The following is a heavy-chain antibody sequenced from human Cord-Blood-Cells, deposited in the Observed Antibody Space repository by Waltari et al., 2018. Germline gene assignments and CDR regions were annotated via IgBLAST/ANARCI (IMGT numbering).Heavy chain of an antibody. CDR2: INHSGST. V-gene: IGHV4-34*01. Sequence: QVQLQQWGAGLLKPSETLALACAGYGGSFSGYYRRWSRQPPGKGLEWIGEINHSGSTNYNPSLKSRVTISVDTSKNQFSLKLSSVTAADTAVYYCARGKDIVVVPAAEGFDYWGQGTLVTVSS. D-gene: IGHD2-2*01. CDR3: ARGKDIVVVPAAEGFDY. J-gene: IGHJ4*02. CDR1: GGSFSGYY.